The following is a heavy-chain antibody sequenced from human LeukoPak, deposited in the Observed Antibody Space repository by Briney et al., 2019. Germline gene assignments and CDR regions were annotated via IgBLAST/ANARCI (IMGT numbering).Heavy chain of an antibody. CDR1: GYTFTSYY. Sequence: ASVKVSCKASGYTFTSYYMHWVRQAPGQGLEWMGIINPSGGSTSYAQKFQGRVTMTRDTSTSTVYMELSSLRSEDTAVCYCARGGFRGDYGPRYYYYYGMDVWGQGTTVTVSS. V-gene: IGHV1-46*01. CDR2: INPSGGST. D-gene: IGHD4-17*01. CDR3: ARGGFRGDYGPRYYYYYGMDV. J-gene: IGHJ6*02.